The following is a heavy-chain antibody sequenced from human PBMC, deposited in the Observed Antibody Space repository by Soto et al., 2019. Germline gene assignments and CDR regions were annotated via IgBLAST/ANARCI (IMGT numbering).Heavy chain of an antibody. CDR1: GDRVSCSSAA. CDR3: AGVVWFRGMDV. Sequence: SQTLSLTCEISGDRVSCSSAAWDWVRDSPSRGLEWLGRTYYRSKWIHEYTLSMESRITINPDTSKNQFSLHIYSVTPEDTAVYYCAGVVWFRGMDVWGQGTPVTVSS. CDR2: TYYRSKWIH. D-gene: IGHD3-16*01. V-gene: IGHV6-1*01. J-gene: IGHJ6*02.